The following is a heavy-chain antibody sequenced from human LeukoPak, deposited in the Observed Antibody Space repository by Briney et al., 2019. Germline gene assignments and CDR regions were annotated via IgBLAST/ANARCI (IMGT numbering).Heavy chain of an antibody. D-gene: IGHD3-10*01. J-gene: IGHJ4*02. CDR2: IYPGDSDT. CDR1: GYSITNYW. V-gene: IGHV5-51*01. CDR3: ARGGATGLAFDF. Sequence: GESLKISCKGSGYSITNYWIGWVRQMPGEGLEWMGIIYPGDSDTIYSPSFQGQVTISADKSISTAHLQWSSLKASDTAMFYCARGGATGLAFDFWGQGTLVTVSS.